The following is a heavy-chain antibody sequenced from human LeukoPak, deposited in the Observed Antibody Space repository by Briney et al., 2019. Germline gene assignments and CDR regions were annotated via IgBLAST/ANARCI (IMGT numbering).Heavy chain of an antibody. CDR3: ARRAYSGGSYSYYYYYYMDV. D-gene: IGHD1-26*01. CDR1: GYTFTGYY. J-gene: IGHJ6*03. Sequence: ASVKVSCKASGYTFTGYYMHWVRQAHGQGIEWMGWINPNSGGTNYAQKFQGRVTMTRDTSISTAYMELSRLRSDDTAVYYCARRAYSGGSYSYYYYYYMDVWGKGTTVTVSS. V-gene: IGHV1-2*02. CDR2: INPNSGGT.